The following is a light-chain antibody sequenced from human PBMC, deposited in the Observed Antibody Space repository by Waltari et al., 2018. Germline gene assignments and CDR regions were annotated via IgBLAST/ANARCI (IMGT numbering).Light chain of an antibody. CDR2: DAS. Sequence: DIQLTQSPSSLSASVGDRVTITCRASQGIRKSLTWFQQKPGTVPKSLIYDASNLRSGVPSKFSGSGSGTDFSLTISSLQPDDFATYYCQQYEAHPFTFGQGTTLEVK. CDR1: QGIRKS. V-gene: IGKV1-16*02. CDR3: QQYEAHPFT. J-gene: IGKJ2*01.